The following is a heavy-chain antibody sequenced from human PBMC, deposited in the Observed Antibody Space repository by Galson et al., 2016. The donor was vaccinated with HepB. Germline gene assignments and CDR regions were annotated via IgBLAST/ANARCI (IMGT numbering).Heavy chain of an antibody. J-gene: IGHJ4*02. Sequence: SLRLCCAASGFTFSTYSMNWVRQRPGKALEWLSHLSSRFGTIFYADSVKGRFTSSRDNGKNSVFLQLNGLRDDDTALYYCARGLEQPVGHFDVWGQGTLVTVSS. V-gene: IGHV3-48*02. CDR2: LSSRFGTI. CDR1: GFTFSTYS. CDR3: ARGLEQPVGHFDV. D-gene: IGHD1/OR15-1a*01.